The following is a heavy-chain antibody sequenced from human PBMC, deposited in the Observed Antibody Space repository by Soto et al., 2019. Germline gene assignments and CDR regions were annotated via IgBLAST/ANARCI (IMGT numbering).Heavy chain of an antibody. CDR2: TYYRSKWYN. CDR3: ARFYYDSSGYLPSPYYYYYGMDV. J-gene: IGHJ6*02. CDR1: GDSVSSNSAA. D-gene: IGHD3-22*01. V-gene: IGHV6-1*01. Sequence: SQTLSLTCAISGDSVSSNSAAWNWIRQSPSRGLEWLGRTYYRSKWYNDYAVSVKSRITINPDTSKNQFSLPLNSVTPEDTAVYYCARFYYDSSGYLPSPYYYYYGMDVWGQGTTVTVSS.